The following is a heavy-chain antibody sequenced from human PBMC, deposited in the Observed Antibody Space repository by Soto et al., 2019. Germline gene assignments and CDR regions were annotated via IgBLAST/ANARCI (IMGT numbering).Heavy chain of an antibody. CDR2: IKQDGSEK. D-gene: IGHD5-12*01. V-gene: IGHV3-7*01. Sequence: GGSLRLSCAASGFTFSSYWMSWVRQAPGKGLEWVANIKQDGSEKYYVDSVKGRFTISRDNAKNSLYLQMNSLRAEDTAVYYCARSAREYSGYEFGQRLYYFDYWGQGTLVTVSS. CDR1: GFTFSSYW. J-gene: IGHJ4*02. CDR3: ARSAREYSGYEFGQRLYYFDY.